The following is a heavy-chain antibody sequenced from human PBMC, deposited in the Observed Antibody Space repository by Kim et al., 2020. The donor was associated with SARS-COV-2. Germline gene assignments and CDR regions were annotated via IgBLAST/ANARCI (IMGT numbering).Heavy chain of an antibody. Sequence: ASVKVSCKASGYTFTSYAMNWVRQAPGQGLEWMGWINTNTGNPTYAQGFTGRFVFSLDTSVSTAYLQISSLKAEDTAVYYCARSAESYYDFWSGYYLYGMDVWGQGTTVTVSS. D-gene: IGHD3-3*01. CDR2: INTNTGNP. J-gene: IGHJ6*02. V-gene: IGHV7-4-1*02. CDR3: ARSAESYYDFWSGYYLYGMDV. CDR1: GYTFTSYA.